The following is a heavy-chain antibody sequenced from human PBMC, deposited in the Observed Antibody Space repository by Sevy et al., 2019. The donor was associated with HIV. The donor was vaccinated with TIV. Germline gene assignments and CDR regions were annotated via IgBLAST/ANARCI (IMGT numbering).Heavy chain of an antibody. Sequence: GESLKISCAASGFTFSSYVMHWVRQAPGKGLEWVALIWYDGTIKYYAVSVKGRFTISRDNSKDTLFLQMNSLTPEDTAVYYCVRGGGYCGGDCYSIDYWGQGALVTVSS. V-gene: IGHV3-33*08. CDR1: GFTFSSYV. D-gene: IGHD2-21*02. J-gene: IGHJ4*02. CDR3: VRGGGYCGGDCYSIDY. CDR2: IWYDGTIK.